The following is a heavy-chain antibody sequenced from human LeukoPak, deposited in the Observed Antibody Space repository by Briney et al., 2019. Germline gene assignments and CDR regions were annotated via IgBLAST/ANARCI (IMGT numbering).Heavy chain of an antibody. V-gene: IGHV3-21*01. Sequence: GGSLRLSCAASGFTVSSNYVNWVRQAPGKGLEWVSSISSSSSYIYYADSVKGRFTISRDNAKNSPYLQMNSLRAEDTAVYYCARAMTWIQWEYYFDYWGQGTLVTVSS. CDR2: ISSSSSYI. J-gene: IGHJ4*02. CDR3: ARAMTWIQWEYYFDY. CDR1: GFTVSSNY. D-gene: IGHD5-12*01.